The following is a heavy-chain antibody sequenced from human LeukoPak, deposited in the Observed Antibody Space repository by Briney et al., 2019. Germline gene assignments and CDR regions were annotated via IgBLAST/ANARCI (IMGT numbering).Heavy chain of an antibody. V-gene: IGHV3-23*01. D-gene: IGHD4-11*01. Sequence: GGSLRLSCAASGFTFSSFAMHWVRQAPGKGLEWVAVVRGNGDSTHYADSVKGRFTISRDNSKNTLYLQMNSLRAEDTAEYFCAKERRDYTYDIEGYFFDFWGQGTLVTVSS. CDR1: GFTFSSFA. CDR2: VRGNGDST. J-gene: IGHJ4*02. CDR3: AKERRDYTYDIEGYFFDF.